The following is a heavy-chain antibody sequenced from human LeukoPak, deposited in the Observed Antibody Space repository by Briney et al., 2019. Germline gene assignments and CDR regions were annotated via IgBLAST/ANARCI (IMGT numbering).Heavy chain of an antibody. CDR1: GFTFSSYG. CDR3: AKNTVGAYQSYYYYYMDV. J-gene: IGHJ6*03. CDR2: IRYDGSNK. D-gene: IGHD1-26*01. Sequence: GGSLRLSCAASGFTFSSYGMHWVRQAPGKGLEWVAFIRYDGSNKYYADSVKGRFTISRDNSKNTLYLQMNSLRAEDTAVYYCAKNTVGAYQSYYYYYMDVWGKGTTVTISS. V-gene: IGHV3-30*02.